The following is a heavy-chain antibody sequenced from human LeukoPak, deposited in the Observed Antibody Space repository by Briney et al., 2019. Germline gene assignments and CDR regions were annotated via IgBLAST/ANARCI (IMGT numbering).Heavy chain of an antibody. D-gene: IGHD2-2*01. CDR3: TTDRVPAANFYYYYMDV. CDR1: GFTFSNAW. V-gene: IGHV3-15*01. CDR2: IKSKTDGGTT. J-gene: IGHJ6*03. Sequence: PGGSLRLSCAASGFTFSNAWMSWVRQAPGKGLEWVGRIKSKTDGGTTDYAAHVKGRFAISRDASKTTLYLQMNSLKTEDTAVYYCTTDRVPAANFYYYYMDVWDKGTTVTVSS.